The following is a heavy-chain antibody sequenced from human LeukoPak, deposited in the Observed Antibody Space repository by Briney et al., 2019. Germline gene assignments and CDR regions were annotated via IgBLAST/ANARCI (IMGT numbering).Heavy chain of an antibody. CDR3: ARHYGGWLYYYYYYMDV. CDR1: GGSFSGYY. CDR2: INHSGST. J-gene: IGHJ6*03. Sequence: SETLSLTCAVYGGSFSGYYWSWIRQPPGKGLEWIGEINHSGSTNYNPSLKSRVTISVDTSKNQFSLKLSSVTAADTAVYYCARHYGGWLYYYYYYMDVWGKGTTVTISS. D-gene: IGHD4-23*01. V-gene: IGHV4-34*01.